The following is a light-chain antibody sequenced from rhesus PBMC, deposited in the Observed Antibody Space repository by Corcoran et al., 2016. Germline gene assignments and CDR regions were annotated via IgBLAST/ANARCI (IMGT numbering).Light chain of an antibody. J-gene: IGKJ3*01. V-gene: IGKV1-28*03. CDR2: DSS. CDR1: QGISSY. CDR3: LQHNSYPFT. Sequence: DIQMTQSPSSLSASVGDTVTITCRASQGISSYLNWFQQTPGKAPKLLIYDSSSLEMGDPSRFNGSGSWTDLTLTISSLQPEDFAAYYCLQHNSYPFTFGPGTKLDIK.